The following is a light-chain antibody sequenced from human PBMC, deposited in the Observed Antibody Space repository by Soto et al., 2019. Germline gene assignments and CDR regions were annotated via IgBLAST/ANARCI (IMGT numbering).Light chain of an antibody. CDR1: SSNIGNNY. CDR2: DNN. CDR3: GTWDSRLSADV. Sequence: QSLLTQPPSVSAATGQRVAISCSGSSSNIGNNYVSWYQQFPGTAPKLLLFDNNKRPSGIPDRFSGSKSGTSATLAITGLQTGDEADYYCGTWDSRLSADVFGGGTKLTVL. J-gene: IGLJ2*01. V-gene: IGLV1-51*01.